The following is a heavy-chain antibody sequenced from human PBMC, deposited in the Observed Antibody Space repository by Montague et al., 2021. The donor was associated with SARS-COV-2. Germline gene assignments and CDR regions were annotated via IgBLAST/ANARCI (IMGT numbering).Heavy chain of an antibody. Sequence: SETLSLTCTVSGGSISSSSYYWGWIRQPPGKGLEWIGYIYYSGSTYYNPSLRSRVTIFVETSKNQFSLKLSSATAADTAVYYCARQPTRGITIFGVVTDYGMDVWGQGTTVTVSS. CDR1: GGSISSSSYY. J-gene: IGHJ6*02. D-gene: IGHD3-3*01. V-gene: IGHV4-39*01. CDR3: ARQPTRGITIFGVVTDYGMDV. CDR2: IYYSGST.